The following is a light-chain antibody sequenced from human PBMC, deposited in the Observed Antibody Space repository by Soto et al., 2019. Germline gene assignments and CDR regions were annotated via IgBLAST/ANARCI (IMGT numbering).Light chain of an antibody. CDR2: EVS. CDR3: SSYTSSTFYV. V-gene: IGLV2-14*01. J-gene: IGLJ1*01. Sequence: QSALSQPASVSGSPGQSITIACTVTSSDVGGYNYVSWYQQHAGKAPKLMIYEVSNRPSGVSNRSSGSKSGNTASLTISGLQAEDEADYYCSSYTSSTFYVFGTGTKVTVL. CDR1: SSDVGGYNY.